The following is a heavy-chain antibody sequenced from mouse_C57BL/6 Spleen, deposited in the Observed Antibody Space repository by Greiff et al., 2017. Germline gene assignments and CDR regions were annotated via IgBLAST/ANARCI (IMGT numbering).Heavy chain of an antibody. CDR2: IYPGSGNT. CDR3: AKNYGSSYWYFDV. CDR1: GYTFTDYY. D-gene: IGHD1-1*01. J-gene: IGHJ1*03. Sequence: VQLQQSGAELVRPGASVKLSCKASGYTFTDYYINWVKQRPGQGLEWIARIYPGSGNTYYNEKFKGKATLTAEKSSSPAYMQLSSLTSEDSAVYFCAKNYGSSYWYFDVWGTGTTVTVSS. V-gene: IGHV1-76*01.